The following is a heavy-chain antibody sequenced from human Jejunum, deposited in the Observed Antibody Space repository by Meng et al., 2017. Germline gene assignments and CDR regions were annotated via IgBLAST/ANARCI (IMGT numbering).Heavy chain of an antibody. CDR1: GFTVSRNY. CDR3: ARRPTRNYFYYYDMDV. J-gene: IGHJ6*02. CDR2: IYSGSST. Sequence: GGSLRLSCAASGFTVSRNYMSWVRQAPGKGLEWVSVIYSGSSTYYADSVKGRFTISRDNSQNTLYLHMSSLAAEDTAVYYCARRPTRNYFYYYDMDVWGQGTTVTVSS. V-gene: IGHV3-53*05.